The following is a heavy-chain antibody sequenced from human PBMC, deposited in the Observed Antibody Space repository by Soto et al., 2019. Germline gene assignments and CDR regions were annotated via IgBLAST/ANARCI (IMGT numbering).Heavy chain of an antibody. D-gene: IGHD3-10*01. CDR1: GGSISSSSYY. J-gene: IGHJ4*02. V-gene: IGHV4-39*01. CDR2: IYYSGST. CDR3: ASEVRGVTIVN. Sequence: SETLSLTCTVSGGSISSSSYYWGWIRQPPGKGLEWIGSIYYSGSTYYNPSLKSRVTISVDTSKNQFSLKLSSVTAADTAVYYCASEVRGVTIVNWGQGTLVT.